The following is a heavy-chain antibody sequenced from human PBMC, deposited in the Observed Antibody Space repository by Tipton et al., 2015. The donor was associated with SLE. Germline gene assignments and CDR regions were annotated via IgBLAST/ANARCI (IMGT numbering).Heavy chain of an antibody. CDR1: GGSISSGDYY. CDR2: IYYSGST. CDR3: ARAWRNSSSWYYYYYMDV. Sequence: TLSLTCTVSGGSISSGDYYWSWIRQPPGKGLEWIGYIYYSGSTNYNPSLKSRVTISVDTSKNQFSLKLSSVTAADTAVYYCARAWRNSSSWYYYYYMDVWGKGTTVTVSS. J-gene: IGHJ6*03. D-gene: IGHD6-13*01. V-gene: IGHV4-61*08.